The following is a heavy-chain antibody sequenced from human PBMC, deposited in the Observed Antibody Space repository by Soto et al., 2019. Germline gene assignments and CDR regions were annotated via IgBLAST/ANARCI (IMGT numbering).Heavy chain of an antibody. J-gene: IGHJ6*02. CDR1: LFNFSIYV. CDR3: AKDSSRDFWSGFSGLDV. V-gene: IGHV3-23*01. Sequence: GSLRLSCAASLFNFSIYVMTWVRQSPGKGVEWVSVMSGSGASTYYADSVKGRFTISRDNSKNTLYLQMNSLRAEDTAVYYCAKDSSRDFWSGFSGLDVWGQGNTVTVAS. D-gene: IGHD3-3*01. CDR2: MSGSGAST.